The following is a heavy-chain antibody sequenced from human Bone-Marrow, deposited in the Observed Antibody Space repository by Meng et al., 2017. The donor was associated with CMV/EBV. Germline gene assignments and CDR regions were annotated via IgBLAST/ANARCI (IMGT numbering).Heavy chain of an antibody. J-gene: IGHJ2*01. Sequence: GSLRLSCTVSGGSISSYYWSWIRQPPGKGLEWIGYIYYSESTNYNPSLKSRVTISVDTSKNQFSLKLSSVTAADTAVYYCARNEVMTMVVTRGKPWYFDLWGRGTLVTVSS. CDR1: GGSISSYY. V-gene: IGHV4-59*01. CDR2: IYYSEST. D-gene: IGHD4-23*01. CDR3: ARNEVMTMVVTRGKPWYFDL.